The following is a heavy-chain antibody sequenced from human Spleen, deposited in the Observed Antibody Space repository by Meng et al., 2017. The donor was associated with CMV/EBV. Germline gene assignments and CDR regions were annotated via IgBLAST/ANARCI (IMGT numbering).Heavy chain of an antibody. CDR2: ISSSGSTI. D-gene: IGHD2-8*02. J-gene: IGHJ6*02. CDR1: RFNVTYNY. V-gene: IGHV3-11*01. CDR3: ARGVLTKGMDV. Sequence: GGSLRLSCAASRFNVTYNYMTWVRQAPGRGLQWVSYISSSGSTIYYADSVKGRFTISRDNAKNSLYLQMNSLRAEDTAVYYCARGVLTKGMDVWGQGTTVTVSS.